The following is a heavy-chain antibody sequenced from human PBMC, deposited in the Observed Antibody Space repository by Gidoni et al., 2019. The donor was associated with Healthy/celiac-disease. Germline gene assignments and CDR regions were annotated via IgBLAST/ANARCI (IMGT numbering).Heavy chain of an antibody. CDR2: IYYSGST. V-gene: IGHV4-39*01. Sequence: QLQLQESGPGLVKPSETLSLTCTVSGGSISSSSYYWGWIRQPPGKGLEWIGSIYYSGSTYYNPSLKSRVTISVDTSKNQFSLKLSSVTAADTAVYYCARQGGRYFDWFVYYYGMDVWGQGTTVTVSS. J-gene: IGHJ6*02. CDR3: ARQGGRYFDWFVYYYGMDV. D-gene: IGHD3-9*01. CDR1: GGSISSSSYY.